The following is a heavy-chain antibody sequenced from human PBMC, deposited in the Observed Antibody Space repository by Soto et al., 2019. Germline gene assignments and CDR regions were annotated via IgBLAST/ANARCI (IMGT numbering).Heavy chain of an antibody. CDR1: GFTFSNYW. CDR3: ARAGWYRFDY. CDR2: INSDGTTI. J-gene: IGHJ4*02. Sequence: EVQLVESGGGLVQPGGSLRLSCAASGFTFSNYWVHWVRQAPGKGLMWVSCINSDGTTINYADSVEGRFTISRDNAKNTLFLQMNSLRVEDTAVYYCARAGWYRFDYWGQGTLVTVSS. D-gene: IGHD6-19*01. V-gene: IGHV3-74*01.